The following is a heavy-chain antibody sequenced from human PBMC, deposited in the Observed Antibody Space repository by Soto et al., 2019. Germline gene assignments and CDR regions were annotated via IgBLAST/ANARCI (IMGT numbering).Heavy chain of an antibody. J-gene: IGHJ4*02. CDR2: ISSSGSTI. Sequence: GGSLRLSCAASGFTFSDYYMSWIRQAPGKGLEWVSYISSSGSTIYYADSVKGRFTISRDNAKNSLYLQMNSLRAEDTAVYYCARSPLPVTNFFDYWGQGTLVTVSS. V-gene: IGHV3-11*01. CDR3: ARSPLPVTNFFDY. D-gene: IGHD4-17*01. CDR1: GFTFSDYY.